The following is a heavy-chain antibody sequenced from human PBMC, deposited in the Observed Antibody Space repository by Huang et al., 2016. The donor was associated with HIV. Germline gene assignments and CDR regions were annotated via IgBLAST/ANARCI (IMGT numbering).Heavy chain of an antibody. D-gene: IGHD1-26*01. CDR2: ISYDGSNK. CDR3: AKDGADEEWDIDY. Sequence: VQLVESGGGVVQPGRSLRLACSASGFSFSTSGLPRVRQAPGKGLEWVAVISYDGSNKYYAHSVKGRFTISRDTSENKVYLQMNSLRHEDTAVYYCAKDGADEEWDIDYWGQGTLVTVSS. V-gene: IGHV3-30*18. J-gene: IGHJ4*02. CDR1: GFSFSTSG.